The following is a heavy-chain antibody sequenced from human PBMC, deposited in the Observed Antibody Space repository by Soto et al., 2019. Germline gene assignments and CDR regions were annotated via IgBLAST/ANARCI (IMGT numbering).Heavy chain of an antibody. J-gene: IGHJ3*02. CDR1: GGSISSYY. Sequence: SETLSLTCTVSGGSISSYYWSWIRQPPGKGLEWIGYTYYSGSTNYDPSLKSRVTISVDTSKNQFSLKLSSVTAADTAVYYCARPTGLRGPFDIWGQGTMVTVSS. V-gene: IGHV4-59*08. CDR3: ARPTGLRGPFDI. CDR2: TYYSGST. D-gene: IGHD1-1*01.